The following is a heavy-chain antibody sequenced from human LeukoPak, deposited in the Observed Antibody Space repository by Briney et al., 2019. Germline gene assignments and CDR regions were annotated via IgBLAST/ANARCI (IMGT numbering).Heavy chain of an antibody. CDR2: IKQDGSEK. V-gene: IGHV3-7*01. D-gene: IGHD6-19*01. CDR3: ARAGTGRWQWHLIDY. J-gene: IGHJ4*01. CDR1: EFTFNKHW. Sequence: PGGSLRLSCGASEFTFNKHWMSWVRQAPGKGLEWVANIKQDGSEKYYVDSVRGRFTISRDNAKNLLYLQMNSLRVDDSAVYYCARAGTGRWQWHLIDYWGQGILVTVSS.